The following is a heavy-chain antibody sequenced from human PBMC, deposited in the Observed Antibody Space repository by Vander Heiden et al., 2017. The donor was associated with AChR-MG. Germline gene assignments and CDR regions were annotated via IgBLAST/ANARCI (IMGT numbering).Heavy chain of an antibody. V-gene: IGHV4-34*01. CDR3: ARVRGPTVTILERKHGMDV. CDR1: GRSFSGYS. CDR2: INHSGST. Sequence: QVQLQQWGAGLLKPSETLSLTCAVYGRSFSGYSWSWIRQPPGKGLEWIGEINHSGSTNYNSSLKSRVTLSVDTSKNQFSLKLSSVTAADTAVYYCARVRGPTVTILERKHGMDVWDQGTTVTVSS. J-gene: IGHJ6*02. D-gene: IGHD4-17*01.